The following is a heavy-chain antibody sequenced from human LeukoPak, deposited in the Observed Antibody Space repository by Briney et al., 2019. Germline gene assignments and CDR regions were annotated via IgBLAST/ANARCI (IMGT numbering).Heavy chain of an antibody. J-gene: IGHJ4*02. CDR1: GFTFSSYA. D-gene: IGHD6-13*01. Sequence: PGGSLRLSCAASGFTFSSYAMSRVRQAPGKGLEWVSAISGSGGSTYYADSVKGRFTISRDNSKNTLYLQMNSLRAEDTAVYYCAKDGRYSSSWFFDYWGQGALVTVSS. CDR3: AKDGRYSSSWFFDY. V-gene: IGHV3-23*01. CDR2: ISGSGGST.